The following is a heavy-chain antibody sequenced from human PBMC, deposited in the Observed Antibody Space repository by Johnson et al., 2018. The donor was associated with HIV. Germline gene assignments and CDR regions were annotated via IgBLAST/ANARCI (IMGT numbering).Heavy chain of an antibody. CDR2: ISSRGSTI. CDR3: AREYTYGPDAFDI. D-gene: IGHD3-10*01. J-gene: IGHJ3*02. V-gene: IGHV3-48*03. CDR1: GFTSGDYS. Sequence: VQLVESGGGLVQTGRSLRLSCIGFGFTSGDYSMNWVRQAPGKGLECVSYISSRGSTIYYADSVKGRFTISRDNAKNSLYLQMNSLRAEDTAVYYCAREYTYGPDAFDIWGQGTRVTVSS.